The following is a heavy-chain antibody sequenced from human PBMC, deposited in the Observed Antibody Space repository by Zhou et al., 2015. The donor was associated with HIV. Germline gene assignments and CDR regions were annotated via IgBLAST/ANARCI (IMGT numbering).Heavy chain of an antibody. CDR3: ARGPGYSSGPGWFDP. V-gene: IGHV3-30-3*01. CDR2: ISYDGSNK. J-gene: IGHJ5*02. CDR1: GFTFSSYA. D-gene: IGHD6-19*01. Sequence: QVQLVESGGGVVQPGRSLRLSCAASGFTFSSYAMHWVRQAPGKGLEWVAVISYDGSNKYYADSVKGRFTISRDNSKNTLYLQMNSLRAEDTAVYYCARGPGYSSGPGWFDPWGQGTLVTVSS.